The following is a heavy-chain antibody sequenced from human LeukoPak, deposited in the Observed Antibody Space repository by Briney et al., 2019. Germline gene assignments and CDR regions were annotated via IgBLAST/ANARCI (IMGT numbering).Heavy chain of an antibody. CDR2: INHSGST. CDR3: ARVAQLWKYYFDY. Sequence: GSLRLSCAASGFTFSSYGMHWVRQAPGKGLEWIGEINHSGSTNYNPSLKSRVTISVDTSKNQFSLKLSSVTAADTAVYYCARVAQLWKYYFDYWGQGTLVTVSS. V-gene: IGHV4-34*01. D-gene: IGHD5-18*01. J-gene: IGHJ4*02. CDR1: GFTFSSYG.